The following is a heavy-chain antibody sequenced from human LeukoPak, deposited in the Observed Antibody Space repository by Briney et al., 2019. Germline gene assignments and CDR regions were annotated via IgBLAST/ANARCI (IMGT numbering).Heavy chain of an antibody. CDR1: GYSISSGYY. V-gene: IGHV4-38-2*02. CDR3: ARAGTRFDP. CDR2: IYHSGST. J-gene: IGHJ5*02. Sequence: KASETLSLTCTVSGYSISSGYYWGWIRQPPGKGLEWIGSIYHSGSTYYNPSLKSRVTISVDTSKNQFSLKLSSVTAADTAVYYCARAGTRFDPWGQGTLVTVSS.